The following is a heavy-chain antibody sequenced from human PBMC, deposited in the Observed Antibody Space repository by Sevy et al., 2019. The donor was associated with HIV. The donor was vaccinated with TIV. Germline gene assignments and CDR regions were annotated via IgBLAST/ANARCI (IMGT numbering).Heavy chain of an antibody. J-gene: IGHJ4*02. D-gene: IGHD1-7*01. Sequence: GGSLRLSCAASGFGFSTPGMNWVCQAPGKGLESVSYIGGTTSTIYYADSVKGRFTISRDNARNSLYLQMNSLRDEDTAVYYCAVPKVTGTTTMFDYWGQGTLVTVSS. V-gene: IGHV3-48*02. CDR3: AVPKVTGTTTMFDY. CDR2: IGGTTSTI. CDR1: GFGFSTPG.